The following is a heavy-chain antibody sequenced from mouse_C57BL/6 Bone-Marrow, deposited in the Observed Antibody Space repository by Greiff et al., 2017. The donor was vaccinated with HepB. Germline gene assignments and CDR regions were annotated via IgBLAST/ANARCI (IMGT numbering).Heavy chain of an antibody. CDR3: ARHEDVGYGYGVWFAY. CDR1: GYTFTEYT. J-gene: IGHJ3*01. CDR2: FYPGSGNI. Sequence: VQLQQSGAELVKPGASVKLSCKASGYTFTEYTIHWVKQRPGQGLEWIGWFYPGSGNIKYNEKFKDKATLTADTSSSTVYMELSRLTSDATAVYFCARHEDVGYGYGVWFAYWGQGTLVTVSA. D-gene: IGHD2-2*01. V-gene: IGHV1-62-2*01.